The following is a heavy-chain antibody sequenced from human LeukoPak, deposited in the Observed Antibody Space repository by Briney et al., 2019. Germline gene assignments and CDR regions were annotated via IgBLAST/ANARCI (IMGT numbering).Heavy chain of an antibody. D-gene: IGHD3-16*01. V-gene: IGHV4-4*07. J-gene: IGHJ3*02. CDR3: ERFYVARAFDI. CDR2: FYTSESI. Sequence: SETLSLTCTVSGDSISDYYWSWIRQPAGKGLEWIGRFYTSESIDYNPSLKSRVIMSVDTSKNQFSLKLYSVTAADTAVYYCERFYVARAFDIWGQGTMVTVSS. CDR1: GDSISDYY.